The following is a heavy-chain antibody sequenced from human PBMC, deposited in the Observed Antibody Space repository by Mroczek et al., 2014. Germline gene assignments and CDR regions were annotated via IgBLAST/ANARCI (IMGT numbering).Heavy chain of an antibody. CDR2: MNPNSGNT. J-gene: IGHJ6*03. CDR1: GYTFTSYD. V-gene: IGHV1-8*01. Sequence: VQLVESGAEVKKPGASVKVSCKASGYTFTSYDINWVRQATGQGLEWMGWMNPNSGNTGYAQKFQGRVTMTRNTSISTAYMELSSLRSEDTAVYYCARGRVVPAAIGYYYYYYMDVWGKGTTVTVSS. D-gene: IGHD2-2*01. CDR3: ARGRVVPAAIGYYYYYYMDV.